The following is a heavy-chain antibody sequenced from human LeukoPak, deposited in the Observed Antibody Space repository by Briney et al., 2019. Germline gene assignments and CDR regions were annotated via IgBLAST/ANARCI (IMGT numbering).Heavy chain of an antibody. V-gene: IGHV3-21*01. Sequence: GGSLRLSCAASGFTVSSNYMTWVRQAPGKGLEWVATISSSGGYIYYADSVKGRFTISRDTVQNSLFLQLSSLRVEDTAVYNCARLRDTVTSASDYWGQGTLVTVSS. CDR3: ARLRDTVTSASDY. J-gene: IGHJ4*02. CDR2: ISSSGGYI. CDR1: GFTVSSNY. D-gene: IGHD5-18*01.